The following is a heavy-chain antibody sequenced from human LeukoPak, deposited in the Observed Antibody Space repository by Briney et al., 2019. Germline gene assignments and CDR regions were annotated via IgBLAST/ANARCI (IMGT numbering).Heavy chain of an antibody. CDR2: IYTSGST. J-gene: IGHJ4*02. CDR1: GGSIRSYY. D-gene: IGHD3-3*01. Sequence: SETLSLTCTVSGGSIRSYYWSWIRQPAGKGLEWIGRIYTSGSTNYNPSLKSRVTISVDTSKNQFSLKLSSVTAADTAVYYCARTYYDFWSGYQAPPYYFDYWGQGTLVTVSS. V-gene: IGHV4-4*07. CDR3: ARTYYDFWSGYQAPPYYFDY.